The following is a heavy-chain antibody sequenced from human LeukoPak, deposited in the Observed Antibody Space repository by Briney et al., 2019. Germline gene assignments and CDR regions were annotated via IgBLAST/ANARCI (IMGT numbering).Heavy chain of an antibody. CDR1: GFTFSSYD. J-gene: IGHJ6*02. V-gene: IGHV3-13*01. Sequence: GGSLRLSCAASGFTFSSYDMHWVRHATGKGLEWVSASTAGDTYYTGSVKGRFTISRENAKNSLYLQMNSLRAGDTAVYYCARGDKGSGWYLDYYYGMDVWGQGTTVTVSS. D-gene: IGHD6-19*01. CDR2: STAGDT. CDR3: ARGDKGSGWYLDYYYGMDV.